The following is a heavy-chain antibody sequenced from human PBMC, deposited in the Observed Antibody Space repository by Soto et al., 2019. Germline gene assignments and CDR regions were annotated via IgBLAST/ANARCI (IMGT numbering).Heavy chain of an antibody. CDR2: INPSGGST. CDR3: ARDRYYYDSSGYYRPLDY. Sequence: ASVKVSCKASGYTFTSYYMHWVRQAPGQGLEWMGIINPSGGSTSYAQKFQGRVTITADESTSTAYMELSSLRSEDTAVYYCARDRYYYDSSGYYRPLDYWGQGTLVTAPQ. V-gene: IGHV1-46*01. J-gene: IGHJ4*02. D-gene: IGHD3-22*01. CDR1: GYTFTSYY.